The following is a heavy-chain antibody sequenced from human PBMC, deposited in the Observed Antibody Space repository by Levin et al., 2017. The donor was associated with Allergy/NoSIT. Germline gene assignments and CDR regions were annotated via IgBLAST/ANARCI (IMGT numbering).Heavy chain of an antibody. CDR2: IFYSGST. CDR3: TRPSVGLRFDY. V-gene: IGHV4-39*01. J-gene: IGHJ4*02. D-gene: IGHD4-17*01. CDR1: GGSISSSTYY. Sequence: SETLSLTCTVSGGSISSSTYYWGWIRQPPGKGLEWIGSIFYSGSTYYNPSLKSRVTIPVDTSKNQFSLKLSSVTAADTAEYYCTRPSVGLRFDYWGQGTLVTVSS.